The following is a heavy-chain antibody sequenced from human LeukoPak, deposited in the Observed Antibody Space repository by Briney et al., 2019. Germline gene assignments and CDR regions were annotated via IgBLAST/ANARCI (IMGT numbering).Heavy chain of an antibody. Sequence: PSETLSLTCTVSGGSISSGGYYWSWIRQHPGKGLEWIGYIYYSGSTYYNPSLKSRVTISVDTSKNQFSLKLSSVTAADTAVYYCARGGSGYSGYDSDAFDIWGQGTMVTASS. J-gene: IGHJ3*02. CDR2: IYYSGST. V-gene: IGHV4-31*03. CDR1: GGSISSGGYY. D-gene: IGHD5-12*01. CDR3: ARGGSGYSGYDSDAFDI.